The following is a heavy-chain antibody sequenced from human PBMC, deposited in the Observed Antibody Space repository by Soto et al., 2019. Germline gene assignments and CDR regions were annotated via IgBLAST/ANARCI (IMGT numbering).Heavy chain of an antibody. D-gene: IGHD3-22*01. CDR2: IIPMFGTP. CDR3: ARQFDYDISGYYYAY. CDR1: GGTFSKYS. J-gene: IGHJ4*02. Sequence: SVKVSCKASGGTFSKYSISWLRQAPGQGLEWMGGIIPMFGTPNYARKFEGRVTITADESTSTTYMELSSLRSEDTAVYYCARQFDYDISGYYYAYWGQGTLVTVSS. V-gene: IGHV1-69*13.